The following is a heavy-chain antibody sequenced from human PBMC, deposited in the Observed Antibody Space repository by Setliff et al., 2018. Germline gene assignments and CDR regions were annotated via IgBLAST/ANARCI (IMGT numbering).Heavy chain of an antibody. CDR3: ARMSGFQYMDV. D-gene: IGHD3-3*01. V-gene: IGHV4-31*03. CDR2: IYYNGNT. J-gene: IGHJ6*03. Sequence: PSETLSLTCTVSGGSISSGGYYWSWIRQHPGKGLEWIGYIYYNGNTYYNPYLKSRVTISLDTSKNQFSLSLSSVTAADTAVYYCARMSGFQYMDVWGKGTTVTVSS. CDR1: GGSISSGGYY.